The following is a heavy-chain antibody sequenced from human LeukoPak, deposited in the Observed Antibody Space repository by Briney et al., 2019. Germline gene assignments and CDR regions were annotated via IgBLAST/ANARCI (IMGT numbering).Heavy chain of an antibody. V-gene: IGHV3-53*01. D-gene: IGHD2-8*01. Sequence: GGSLRLSCAASGFTVSSNYVSWVRQAPGKGLEWVSVIYSGGSTHYADSVKGRFIISRDNSKNTLYLQMNSLRAEDTAVYYCARGGRPYCTNGVCYSSGPWGFDYWGQGTLVTVSS. CDR3: ARGGRPYCTNGVCYSSGPWGFDY. J-gene: IGHJ4*02. CDR1: GFTVSSNY. CDR2: IYSGGST.